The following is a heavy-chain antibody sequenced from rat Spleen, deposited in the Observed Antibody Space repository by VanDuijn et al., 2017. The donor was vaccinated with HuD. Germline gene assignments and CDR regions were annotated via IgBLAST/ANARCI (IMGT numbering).Heavy chain of an antibody. J-gene: IGHJ3*01. Sequence: EVQLVESDGDLVQPGRSLKLSCAASGFTLSDHFMAWVRQTPTKRLEWVATISYDGSRTYYRDSVRGRFTISRDNAENTLSLQMDSLRSEETATYFCVGPAGTVVPNWFVYWGQGTLVTVSS. CDR2: ISYDGSRT. CDR3: VGPAGTVVPNWFVY. CDR1: GFTLSDHF. D-gene: IGHD1-1*01. V-gene: IGHV5-29*01.